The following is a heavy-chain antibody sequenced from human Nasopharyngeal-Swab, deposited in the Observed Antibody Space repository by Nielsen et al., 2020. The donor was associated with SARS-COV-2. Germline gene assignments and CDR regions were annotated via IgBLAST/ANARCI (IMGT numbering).Heavy chain of an antibody. Sequence: GSLRLSCTVSGGSISSSSYYWGWIRQPPGKGLEWIGSIYYSGSTYYNPSLKSRVTISVNTSKNQFSLKLSSVTAADTAVYYCTQDALLWFGELYGGNWFDPWGQGTLVTVSS. D-gene: IGHD3-10*01. CDR2: IYYSGST. CDR3: TQDALLWFGELYGGNWFDP. V-gene: IGHV4-39*01. J-gene: IGHJ5*02. CDR1: GGSISSSSYY.